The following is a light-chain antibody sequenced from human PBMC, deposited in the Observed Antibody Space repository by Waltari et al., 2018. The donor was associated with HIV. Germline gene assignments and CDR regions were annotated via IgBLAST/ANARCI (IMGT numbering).Light chain of an antibody. CDR3: HQYNQWPPWT. CDR1: QNVSRD. V-gene: IGKV3-15*01. Sequence: EVLLTQFPATVSVSPGERATLFCRASQNVSRDLAWLQHKPGLAPRLLIYGAFIRAPGIPARFSGSGSGTDFTLNITSLQSEDSALYYCHQYNQWPPWTFGQGTRVEVK. J-gene: IGKJ1*01. CDR2: GAF.